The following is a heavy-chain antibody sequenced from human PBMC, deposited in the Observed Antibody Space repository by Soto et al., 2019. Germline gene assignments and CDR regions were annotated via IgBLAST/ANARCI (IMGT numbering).Heavy chain of an antibody. J-gene: IGHJ4*02. D-gene: IGHD1-26*01. CDR3: GYRVVGGNIKDYYFDY. CDR1: GFSLDTSGVG. V-gene: IGHV2-5*01. Sequence: QITLKESGPTLVRPAQTLTLTCTFSGFSLDTSGVGVGWIRQPPGKAPEWLALIFWNDDRRYSPSLRSRLTITKDTSKNQVVLTMTNVDPVDTATYHFGYRVVGGNIKDYYFDYWGQGIMVAVSS. CDR2: IFWNDDR.